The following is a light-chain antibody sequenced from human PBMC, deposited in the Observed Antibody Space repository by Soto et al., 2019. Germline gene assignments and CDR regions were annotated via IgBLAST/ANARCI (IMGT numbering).Light chain of an antibody. Sequence: DIQMTQSPSSLSASVGDRVTITCRASQDISNYVAWFQQKPGRPPKSLIYAASSLQSGVPSKFSGSGSGTDFTLPLSSLQPEDFATYFCQQYSAYPFTFGPGTKVDIK. CDR2: AAS. J-gene: IGKJ3*01. CDR3: QQYSAYPFT. CDR1: QDISNY. V-gene: IGKV1-16*02.